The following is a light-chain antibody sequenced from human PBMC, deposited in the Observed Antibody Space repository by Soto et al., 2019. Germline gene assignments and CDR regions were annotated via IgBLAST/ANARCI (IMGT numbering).Light chain of an antibody. CDR1: QSVSSSY. V-gene: IGKV3-20*01. Sequence: EIVLTQSPGTLSLSPGERATLSCRASQSVSSSYLAWYQQKPGQAPRLLISGASTRATGIPDRFSGSGSESDFALTITRLEPEDFAVYYCRQYGSLPHPWVTFGQGTKLEIK. CDR3: RQYGSLPHPWVT. J-gene: IGKJ2*01. CDR2: GAS.